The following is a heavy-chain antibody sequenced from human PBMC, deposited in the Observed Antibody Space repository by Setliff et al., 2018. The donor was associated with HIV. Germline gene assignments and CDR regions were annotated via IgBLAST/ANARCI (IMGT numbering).Heavy chain of an antibody. J-gene: IGHJ4*02. V-gene: IGHV4-59*11. Sequence: SETLSLTCTVSGPSINIHYWSWIRQPPGKAFEWIGHIYSTGSTNYNPSLQSRVTISMVASRNQFSLKVTSVTAADTAVYYCAKGAGFYGDYTFDHWGQGRQVTVSS. D-gene: IGHD4-17*01. CDR1: GPSINIHY. CDR2: IYSTGST. CDR3: AKGAGFYGDYTFDH.